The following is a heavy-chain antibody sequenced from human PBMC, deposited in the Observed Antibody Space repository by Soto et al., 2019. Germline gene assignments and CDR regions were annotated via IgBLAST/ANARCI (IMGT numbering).Heavy chain of an antibody. J-gene: IGHJ6*02. CDR3: ASSIMNNYYYYGMDV. V-gene: IGHV4-59*01. CDR2: IYYSGST. Sequence: PSETLSLTSTVSGCNISSYYWSWIRQPPGKGLEWIGYIYYSGSTNYNPSLKSRVTISVDTSKNQFSLELSSVTAVDTAVYYCASSIMNNYYYYGMDVWGQGTTVTVSS. CDR1: GCNISSYY.